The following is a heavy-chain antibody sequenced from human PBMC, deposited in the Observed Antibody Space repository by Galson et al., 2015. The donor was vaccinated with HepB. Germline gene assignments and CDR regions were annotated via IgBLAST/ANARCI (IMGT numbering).Heavy chain of an antibody. J-gene: IGHJ4*02. CDR3: AREGFVVVPAASFDY. CDR1: GFTFSSYD. Sequence: SLRLSCAASGFTFSSYDMHWVRQAPGKGLEWVAVISYDGSNKYYADSVKGRFTISGDNSKNTLYLQMNSLRAEDTAVYYCAREGFVVVPAASFDYWGQGTLGTVSS. D-gene: IGHD2-2*01. CDR2: ISYDGSNK. V-gene: IGHV3-30*19.